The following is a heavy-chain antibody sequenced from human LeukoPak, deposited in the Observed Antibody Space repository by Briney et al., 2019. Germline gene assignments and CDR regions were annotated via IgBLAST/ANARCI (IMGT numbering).Heavy chain of an antibody. CDR3: ARGPYLQPDSGSFFDY. CDR2: ISGFGDKT. Sequence: QAGGSLRLSCAASGFTFNMFVMSWVRQAPGKGLEWVSGISGFGDKTNYADSVRGRFTISRDTSQNTVYLQMNSLRVEDTAFYYCARGPYLQPDSGSFFDYWGQGTLGTVSS. D-gene: IGHD1-26*01. J-gene: IGHJ4*02. V-gene: IGHV3-23*01. CDR1: GFTFNMFV.